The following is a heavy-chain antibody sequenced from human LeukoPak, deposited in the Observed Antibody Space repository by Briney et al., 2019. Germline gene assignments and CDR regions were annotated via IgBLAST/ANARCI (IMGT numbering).Heavy chain of an antibody. CDR3: AKDDSSGYLPYYFDY. Sequence: GGSLRLSCAASGFTFSSYATSWVRQAPGKGLEWVSAISGSGGSTYYADSVKGRFTISRDNSKNTLYLQMNSLRAEDTAVYYCAKDDSSGYLPYYFDYWGQGTLVTVSS. J-gene: IGHJ4*02. V-gene: IGHV3-23*01. CDR1: GFTFSSYA. CDR2: ISGSGGST. D-gene: IGHD3-22*01.